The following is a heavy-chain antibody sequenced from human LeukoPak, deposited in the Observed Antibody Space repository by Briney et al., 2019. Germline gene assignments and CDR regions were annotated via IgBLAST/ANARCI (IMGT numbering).Heavy chain of an antibody. CDR3: ARYMTMVRGEVFDD. Sequence: SETLSLTCTVSGGSISSYYWSWIRQPPGKGLEWIGYIYYSGSTNYNPSLKSRVTISVDTSKNQFSLKLSSVTAADTAVYYCARYMTMVRGEVFDDARQGSPAT. D-gene: IGHD3-10*01. J-gene: IGHJ4*01. V-gene: IGHV4-59*08. CDR2: IYYSGST. CDR1: GGSISSYY.